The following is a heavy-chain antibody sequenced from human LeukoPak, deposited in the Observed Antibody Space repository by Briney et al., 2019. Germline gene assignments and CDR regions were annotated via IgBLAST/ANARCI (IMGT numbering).Heavy chain of an antibody. CDR3: ARRWPHSSGYYLFDY. V-gene: IGHV1-69*05. CDR1: GGTVRSHG. D-gene: IGHD3-22*01. Sequence: SGKVSWKASGGTVRSHGFSWVGQGPGQGLEWGGGIIPIFGATNYAEKFQGRVTITTDDSTSTGYMELSSLTSEDTAVYYCARRWPHSSGYYLFDYWGQGTLVTVSS. CDR2: IIPIFGAT. J-gene: IGHJ4*02.